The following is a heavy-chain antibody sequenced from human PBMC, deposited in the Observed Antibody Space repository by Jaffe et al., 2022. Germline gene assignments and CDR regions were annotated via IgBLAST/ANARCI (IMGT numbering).Heavy chain of an antibody. J-gene: IGHJ4*02. CDR3: ARDSREYSGYDGPNYFDY. CDR2: IIPIFGTA. CDR1: GGTFSSYA. D-gene: IGHD5-12*01. V-gene: IGHV1-69*01. Sequence: QVQLVQSGAEVKKPGSSVKVSCKASGGTFSSYAISWVRQAPGQGLEWMGGIIPIFGTANYAQKFQGRVTITADESTSTAYMELSSLRSEDTAVYYCARDSREYSGYDGPNYFDYWGQGTLVTVSS.